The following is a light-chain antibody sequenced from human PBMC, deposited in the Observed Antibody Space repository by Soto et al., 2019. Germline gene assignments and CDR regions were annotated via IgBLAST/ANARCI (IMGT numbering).Light chain of an antibody. CDR2: INN. Sequence: QSVLTQPPSASGSPGQRVTISCSGSSCNIGSNYVYWYQQLPRAAAKQLIYINNHRPSAVPDRVSASNSGTSDSLAISGLGSEAEDDDYCAAWDYRLSGVSVFGGGTKLTVL. CDR3: AAWDYRLSGVSV. V-gene: IGLV1-47*02. J-gene: IGLJ3*02. CDR1: SCNIGSNY.